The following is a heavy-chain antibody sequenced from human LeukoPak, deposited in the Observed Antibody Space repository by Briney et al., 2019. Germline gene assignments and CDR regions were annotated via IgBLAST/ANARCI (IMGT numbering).Heavy chain of an antibody. CDR3: ARAAPYGYFQH. J-gene: IGHJ1*01. V-gene: IGHV1-46*01. CDR2: INPSGGST. CDR1: GYTFTSYY. Sequence: ASVTVSCKASGYTFTSYYMHWVRQAPGQGLEWMGIINPSGGSTSYAQKFQGRVTMTRDTSTSTIYMELSSLRSEDTAVYYCARAAPYGYFQHWGQGTLVTVSS. D-gene: IGHD4-17*01.